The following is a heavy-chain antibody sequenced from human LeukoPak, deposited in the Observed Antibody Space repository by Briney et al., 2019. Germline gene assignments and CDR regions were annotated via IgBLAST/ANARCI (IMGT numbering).Heavy chain of an antibody. CDR3: ARDWYRYYYDSSGPIDY. D-gene: IGHD3-22*01. J-gene: IGHJ4*02. CDR1: GGSINYY. CDR2: ITSSGYT. V-gene: IGHV4-59*01. Sequence: SETLSLTCTVSGGSINYYWSWIRQSPGKGLEWIGYITSSGYTNYNPSLRSRVTISLDTSKMQFSLRLSSVTAADTAVYYCARDWYRYYYDSSGPIDYWGQGTLVTVSS.